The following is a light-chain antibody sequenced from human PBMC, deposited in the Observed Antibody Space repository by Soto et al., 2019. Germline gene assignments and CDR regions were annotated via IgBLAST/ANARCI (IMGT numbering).Light chain of an antibody. V-gene: IGKV1-5*03. CDR3: QHYNSYSEA. J-gene: IGKJ1*01. Sequence: DIQMTQSPSTLSGSLGDRFTITCLASQTISSWLAWYQQKPGKAPKLLIYKASTLKSGVPSRFSGSGSGTEFTLTISSLQPDDFATYYCQHYNSYSEAFGQVTKV. CDR1: QTISSW. CDR2: KAS.